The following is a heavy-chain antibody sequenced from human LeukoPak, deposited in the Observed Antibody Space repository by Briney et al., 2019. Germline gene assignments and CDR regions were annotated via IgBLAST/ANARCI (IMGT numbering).Heavy chain of an antibody. J-gene: IGHJ4*02. D-gene: IGHD3-22*01. CDR1: GFTFSSYA. V-gene: IGHV3-23*03. Sequence: GGSLRLSCAASGFTFSSYAMSWVRQAPGKGLEWVSVIYSGERTYYAESVEGRFTIYRDNSKNTLYLQMDSLRVEDTAVYYCAREAYYYDTSGYVDYWGQGTLVTVSS. CDR3: AREAYYYDTSGYVDY. CDR2: IYSGERT.